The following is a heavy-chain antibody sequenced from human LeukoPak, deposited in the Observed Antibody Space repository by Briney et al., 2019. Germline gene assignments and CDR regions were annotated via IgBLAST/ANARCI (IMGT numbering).Heavy chain of an antibody. CDR2: ISYTGTYI. D-gene: IGHD1-26*01. CDR3: VRDRGTYRPIDY. V-gene: IGHV3-21*04. J-gene: IGHJ4*02. CDR1: AFSLNAYN. Sequence: PGGSLRLSCAASAFSLNAYNMNWVRQAPGKGLEWVSSISYTGTYIYYADSVKGRFTISRDNAQNSLYLQMNSLRAEDAAIYYCVRDRGTYRPIDYWGQGTLVTVSS.